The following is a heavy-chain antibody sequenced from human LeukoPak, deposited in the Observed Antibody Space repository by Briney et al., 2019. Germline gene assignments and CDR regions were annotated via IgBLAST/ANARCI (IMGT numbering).Heavy chain of an antibody. J-gene: IGHJ4*02. V-gene: IGHV3-53*01. CDR1: GFTVSSTY. D-gene: IGHD3-22*01. CDR2: IYSGGST. Sequence: GGSLRLSCAASGFTVSSTYMSWVRQAPGKGLEWVSLIYSGGSTYYADSVKGRFTISRDNSKNTLYLQMNSLRAEDTAVYYCAKSREDSSGYYLVVDYWGQGTLVTVSS. CDR3: AKSREDSSGYYLVVDY.